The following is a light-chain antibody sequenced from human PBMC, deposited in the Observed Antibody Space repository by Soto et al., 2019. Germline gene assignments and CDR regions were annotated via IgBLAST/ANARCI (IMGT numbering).Light chain of an antibody. V-gene: IGKV1-6*01. CDR3: QTVDKWHL. CDR2: AAS. Sequence: AIQLTQSPSSLSASVGDRVTITCRASQAIRTALGWYQQKPGKGPKLLIYAASTLQGGVQPRFSGSGSGTDFTLTISSLQSEDFAVYFCQTVDKWHLVGQGTRLEIK. CDR1: QAIRTA. J-gene: IGKJ5*01.